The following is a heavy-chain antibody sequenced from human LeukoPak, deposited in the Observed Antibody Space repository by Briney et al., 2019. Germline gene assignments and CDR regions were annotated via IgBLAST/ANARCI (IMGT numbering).Heavy chain of an antibody. J-gene: IGHJ6*02. CDR1: GFCFTSYE. CDR2: ISTGGITI. V-gene: IGHV3-48*03. Sequence: GGSLRLSCAASGFCFTSYEMNWVRQAPGKGLEWVSYISTGGITIYYADSVKGRFTISRDNAKNSLYLQMNSLRAEDTAVYYCARRGYYYYGLDVWGQGTTVTVSS. D-gene: IGHD3-10*01. CDR3: ARRGYYYYGLDV.